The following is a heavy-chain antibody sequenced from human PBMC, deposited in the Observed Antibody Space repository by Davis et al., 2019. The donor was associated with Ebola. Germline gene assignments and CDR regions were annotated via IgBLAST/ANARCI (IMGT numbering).Heavy chain of an antibody. CDR1: GGTFSSYA. V-gene: IGHV1-18*01. J-gene: IGHJ1*01. D-gene: IGHD3-22*01. CDR2: ISAYNGNT. Sequence: AASVKVSCKASGGTFSSYAISWVRQAPGQGLEWMGWISAYNGNTNYAQKLQGRVTMTTDTSTSTAYMELRSLRSDDTAVYYCAKVKVVVVINGYFQHWGQGTLVTVSS. CDR3: AKVKVVVVINGYFQH.